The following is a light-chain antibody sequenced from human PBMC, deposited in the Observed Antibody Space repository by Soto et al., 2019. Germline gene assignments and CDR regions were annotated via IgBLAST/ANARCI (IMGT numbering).Light chain of an antibody. CDR3: SSYTTSSTYV. Sequence: QSVLNQPASVSGSPGQSIAISCTGTSSDVGAYNYVSWYQQHPGKAPKLIVYDVRNRPSGVSNRFSGSQSGNTASLTISGLQAEDEADYYCSSYTTSSTYVFGTGTKVTVL. V-gene: IGLV2-14*03. J-gene: IGLJ1*01. CDR2: DVR. CDR1: SSDVGAYNY.